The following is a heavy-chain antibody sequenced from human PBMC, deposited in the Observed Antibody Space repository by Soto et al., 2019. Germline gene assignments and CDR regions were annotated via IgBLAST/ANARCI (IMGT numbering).Heavy chain of an antibody. J-gene: IGHJ4*02. CDR3: AKVESYDSSDSRRNFDY. CDR1: GFTFSSYA. V-gene: IGHV3-23*01. CDR2: ISGGGGSA. Sequence: PGGSLRLSCAASGFTFSSYAMTWVRQAPGKGLEWVSSISGGGGSAYYADSVKGRFTISRDLSENTLFLQMNGLRAEDKAVYYCAKVESYDSSDSRRNFDYWGQGTLVTVSS. D-gene: IGHD3-22*01.